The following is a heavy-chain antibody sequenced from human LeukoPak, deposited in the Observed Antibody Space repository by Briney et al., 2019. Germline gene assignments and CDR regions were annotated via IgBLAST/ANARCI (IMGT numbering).Heavy chain of an antibody. V-gene: IGHV3-33*06. D-gene: IGHD3-10*01. Sequence: GGSLRLSCAASGFTFSSYGMHWVRQAPGKGLEWVAVIWYDGSNKYYADSVKGRFTISRDNSKNTLYLQMNSLRAEDTAVYYCAKDRLWLGELSGNWFDPWGQGTLVTVSS. CDR3: AKDRLWLGELSGNWFDP. CDR1: GFTFSSYG. J-gene: IGHJ5*02. CDR2: IWYDGSNK.